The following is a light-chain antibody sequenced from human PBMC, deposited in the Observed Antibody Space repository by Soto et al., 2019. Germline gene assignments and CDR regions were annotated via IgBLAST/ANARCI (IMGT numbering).Light chain of an antibody. CDR1: SSDIGAYNY. J-gene: IGLJ3*02. V-gene: IGLV2-8*01. CDR3: TSYVGSDIWV. Sequence: QSALTQPPSASGSPGQSVTISCTGTSSDIGAYNYVSWYQQYPGKAPKLMIYEVSKRPSGVPDRFSGSKSGNTASLTVSGLQAEDEADYYGTSYVGSDIWVFGGGTKLTVL. CDR2: EVS.